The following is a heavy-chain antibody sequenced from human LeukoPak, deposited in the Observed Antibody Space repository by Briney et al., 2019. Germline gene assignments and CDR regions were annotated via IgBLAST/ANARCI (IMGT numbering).Heavy chain of an antibody. D-gene: IGHD3-16*01. CDR2: ITSRSAFT. CDR3: ARDLTSAYWSPGGYYYYMDV. Sequence: GGSLRLFCVASGFSFSDYSMNWVRQTPGKGLEWISYITSRSAFTYFADSVKGRFTISRDDAKNSVYLHLSGLRVDDTAVYYCARDLTSAYWSPGGYYYYMDVWGKGTAVTVSS. CDR1: GFSFSDYS. J-gene: IGHJ6*03. V-gene: IGHV3-48*01.